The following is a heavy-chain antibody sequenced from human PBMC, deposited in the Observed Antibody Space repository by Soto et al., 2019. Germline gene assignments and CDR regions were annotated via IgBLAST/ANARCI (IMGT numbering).Heavy chain of an antibody. D-gene: IGHD1-26*01. CDR1: GYSFTSYW. Sequence: GESLKIFCKGSGYSFTSYWIGWVRQMPGKGLEWMGIIYPGDSDTRYSPSFQGQVTISADKSISTAYLQWSSLKASDTAMYYCASQPISRGVSDAFDIWGQGTMVTVSS. V-gene: IGHV5-51*01. CDR3: ASQPISRGVSDAFDI. J-gene: IGHJ3*02. CDR2: IYPGDSDT.